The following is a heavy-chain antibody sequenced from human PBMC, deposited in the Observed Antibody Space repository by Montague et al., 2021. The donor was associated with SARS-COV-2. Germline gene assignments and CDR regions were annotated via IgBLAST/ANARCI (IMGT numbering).Heavy chain of an antibody. CDR2: IHYSGT. Sequence: SETLSLTCTVSGGSISSSSYYWGWIRQPPGKGLEWIGDIHYSGTYYNPSLRSRVTMSRDLSENQFSLRLRSVTAADTALYYCARSLISASGTGSNFDSWGQGTLVTVSS. V-gene: IGHV4-39*07. CDR1: GGSISSSSYY. J-gene: IGHJ4*02. CDR3: ARSLISASGTGSNFDS. D-gene: IGHD6-13*01.